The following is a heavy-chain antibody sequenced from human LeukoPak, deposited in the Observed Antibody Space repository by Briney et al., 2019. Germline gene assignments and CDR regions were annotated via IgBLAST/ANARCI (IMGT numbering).Heavy chain of an antibody. D-gene: IGHD1-26*01. CDR1: GFTFSGYA. Sequence: PGEALRVSCAASGFTFSGYAMSWVRQAPGEGLKWLSTITGGAENTYYADSVKGRFTISRDDSKNTVYLQMNSLRAEDTAVYYCAKVLSGSQDYWGQGTLVTVFS. CDR3: AKVLSGSQDY. CDR2: ITGGAENT. J-gene: IGHJ4*02. V-gene: IGHV3-23*01.